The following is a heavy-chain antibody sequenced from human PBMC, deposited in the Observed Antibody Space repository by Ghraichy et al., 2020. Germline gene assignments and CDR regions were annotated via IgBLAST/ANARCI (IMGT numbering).Heavy chain of an antibody. CDR1: GGSINSSNYY. CDR2: LYYSGNT. J-gene: IGHJ5*02. CDR3: AGHGFAIRGITHWFDP. V-gene: IGHV4-39*01. Sequence: SQTLSLTCTVSGGSINSSNYYWGWIRQPPGKGLEWIGSLYYSGNTYYNPSLRSRVTMSVDTSKNQFPLKLSSVTAADTALYYCAGHGFAIRGITHWFDPWGQGTLVTVSS. D-gene: IGHD3-10*01.